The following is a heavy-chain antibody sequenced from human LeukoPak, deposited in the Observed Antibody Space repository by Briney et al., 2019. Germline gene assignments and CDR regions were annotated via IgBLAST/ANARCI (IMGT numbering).Heavy chain of an antibody. Sequence: ASVKVSCKASGYTFTSYYMHWVRQAPGQGLEWMGIINPSGGSTSYAQKFQGRVTMTRDMPTSTVYMELSSLRSEDTAVYYCARGGSSSSGYYYYYMDVWGEGTTVTVSS. CDR3: ARGGSSSSGYYYYYMDV. D-gene: IGHD6-6*01. J-gene: IGHJ6*03. CDR1: GYTFTSYY. V-gene: IGHV1-46*01. CDR2: INPSGGST.